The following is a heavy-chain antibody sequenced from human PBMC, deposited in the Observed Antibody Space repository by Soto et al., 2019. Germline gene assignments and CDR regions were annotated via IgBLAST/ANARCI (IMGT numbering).Heavy chain of an antibody. CDR2: IIPIFATP. J-gene: IGHJ4*02. D-gene: IGHD1-1*01. CDR1: GGSFSNYA. V-gene: IGHV1-69*01. Sequence: QVQLVQSGAEVKKPGSSVKVSCKTSGGSFSNYAVNWVRQAPGQGLEWMGGIIPIFATPSYAQKFQGRVTIIADESTSTAFMELSSLSSDYTAVYYCARGREMATSKFYFDSWGQGTLVTVSS. CDR3: ARGREMATSKFYFDS.